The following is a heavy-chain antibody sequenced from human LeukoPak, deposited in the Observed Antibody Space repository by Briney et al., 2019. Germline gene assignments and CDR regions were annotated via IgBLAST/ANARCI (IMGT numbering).Heavy chain of an antibody. CDR1: GYSFTSYW. D-gene: IGHD3-10*01. V-gene: IGHV5-51*01. J-gene: IGHJ6*02. Sequence: GESLKISCKGSGYSFTSYWIGWVRQMPGKGLEWMGIIYPGDSDTRYSPSFQGQVTISADKSISTAYLQWSSLKASDTAMYYCARHVGYYYGSGSYYPPYYYGMDVWGQGTTVTVSS. CDR2: IYPGDSDT. CDR3: ARHVGYYYGSGSYYPPYYYGMDV.